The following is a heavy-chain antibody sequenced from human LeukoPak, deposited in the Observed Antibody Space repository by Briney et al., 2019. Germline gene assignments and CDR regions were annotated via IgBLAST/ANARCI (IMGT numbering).Heavy chain of an antibody. V-gene: IGHV3-48*03. CDR1: GFTFSSYE. D-gene: IGHD3-9*01. Sequence: GGSLRLSRAASGFTFSSYEMNWVRQAPGKGLEWVSYISSSGSTIYYADSVKGRFTISRDNAKNSLYLQMNSLRAEDTAVYYCARGPYYDILTGLPPYYYYGMDVWGKGTTVTVSS. CDR3: ARGPYYDILTGLPPYYYYGMDV. J-gene: IGHJ6*04. CDR2: ISSSGSTI.